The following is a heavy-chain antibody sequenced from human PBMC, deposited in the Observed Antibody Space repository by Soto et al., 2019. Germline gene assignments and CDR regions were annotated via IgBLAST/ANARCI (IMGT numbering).Heavy chain of an antibody. D-gene: IGHD3-10*01. CDR3: ARGRASGSYYLLDY. V-gene: IGHV1-8*01. CDR2: INPNSGNI. Sequence: ASMQVSCKASGDTFTTYDINWVREATGHGLEWMGWINPNSGNIGYAQRFQGRVTMTRDTAIRTAYMEVSSLRSDDTAVYYCARGRASGSYYLLDYWGQGTLVTVSS. J-gene: IGHJ4*02. CDR1: GDTFTTYD.